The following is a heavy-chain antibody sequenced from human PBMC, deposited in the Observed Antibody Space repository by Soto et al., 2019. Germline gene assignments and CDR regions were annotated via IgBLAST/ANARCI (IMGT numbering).Heavy chain of an antibody. CDR2: IGAAGDT. CDR3: ARDSGYDLTQTGMDV. J-gene: IGHJ6*01. D-gene: IGHD5-12*01. V-gene: IGHV3-13*01. CDR1: GFTFNNYD. Sequence: HPGGSLRLSCAASGFTFNNYDMHWVRQATGKGLEWVAVIGAAGDTHYPGSVKGLFTISRENGKNSVYLQMNSLRAGDTAIHYCARDSGYDLTQTGMDVWGQGTTVTDCS.